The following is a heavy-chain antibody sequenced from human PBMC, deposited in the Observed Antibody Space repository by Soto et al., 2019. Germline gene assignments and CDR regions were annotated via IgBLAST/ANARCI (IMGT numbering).Heavy chain of an antibody. D-gene: IGHD1-26*01. CDR3: AREGMGFGY. Sequence: QLVESGGGLIQPGGSLRLSCAASGFTVSSYYMSWVRQAPGKGLEWVSVVYSTGSTYYADSVKGRFTISRDISKNMIYLQMDSLRADDTAVYYCAREGMGFGYWGQGTLVTVSS. CDR2: VYSTGST. J-gene: IGHJ4*02. CDR1: GFTVSSYY. V-gene: IGHV3-53*01.